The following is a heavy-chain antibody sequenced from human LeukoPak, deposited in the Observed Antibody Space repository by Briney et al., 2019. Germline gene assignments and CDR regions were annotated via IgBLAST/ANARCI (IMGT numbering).Heavy chain of an antibody. D-gene: IGHD1-20*01. CDR2: IYYSGST. CDR1: GGSISSSSYY. CDR3: ARGWYNWNHFDY. Sequence: SETLSLTCTVSGGSISSSSYYWGWIRQPPGKGLEWIGSIYYSGSTYYNPSLKSRVTISVDTSKNQFSLKLSSVTAADTAVYYCARGWYNWNHFDYWGQGTLVTVSS. J-gene: IGHJ4*02. V-gene: IGHV4-39*07.